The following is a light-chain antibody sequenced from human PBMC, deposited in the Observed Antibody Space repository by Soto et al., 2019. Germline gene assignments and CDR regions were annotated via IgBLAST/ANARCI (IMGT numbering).Light chain of an antibody. Sequence: EIVLTQSPDTLSLSPGERATLSCRASQSVRSSLAWYQQKPGQAPRLLIYDASNRATGIPARFSGSGSGTDFTLPISSLEPEDFAVYYCQQRSSGPPEVTFGPGTKVDIK. CDR3: QQRSSGPPEVT. CDR2: DAS. V-gene: IGKV3-11*01. CDR1: QSVRSS. J-gene: IGKJ3*01.